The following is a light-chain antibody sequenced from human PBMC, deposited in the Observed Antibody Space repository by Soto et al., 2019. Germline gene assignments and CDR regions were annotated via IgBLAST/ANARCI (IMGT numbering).Light chain of an antibody. Sequence: QSALTQPASVSGSPGQSITISCTGTSSDVGSYNLVSWYQQHPGKAPKLMIYEGSKRPSGVSNRFSGSKSGNTASLTICGLQAEDEADYYCCSYAGSSTLYVFGTGTKLTVL. J-gene: IGLJ1*01. CDR3: CSYAGSSTLYV. CDR1: SSDVGSYNL. V-gene: IGLV2-23*01. CDR2: EGS.